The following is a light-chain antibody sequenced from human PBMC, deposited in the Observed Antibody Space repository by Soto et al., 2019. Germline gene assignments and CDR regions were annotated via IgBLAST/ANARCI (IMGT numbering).Light chain of an antibody. CDR1: SSNIGSNT. V-gene: IGLV1-44*01. CDR2: SNN. J-gene: IGLJ2*01. Sequence: QSALTQPPSASGTPGQRVTISCSGSSSNIGSNTVNWYQQLPGTAPKLVIYSNNQRPSGVPDRFSGSKSGTSASLAISGLQSEEEADYYCVAWDDSLNGYVVFGGGTQLTVL. CDR3: VAWDDSLNGYVV.